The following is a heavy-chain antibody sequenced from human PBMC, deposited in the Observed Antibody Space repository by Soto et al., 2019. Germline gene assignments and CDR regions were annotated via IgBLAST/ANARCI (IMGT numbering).Heavy chain of an antibody. V-gene: IGHV4-59*01. J-gene: IGHJ4*02. Sequence: QVQLQESGPGLVKPSETLSLTCTVSGDSISGSSWSWIRQPPGKGLEWIAYMYFSGSTNYNPSLKSRVTTSVDTSKNQFSLKLSSVTAADTAVYYCARGSGWYFHWGQGTLVTVSS. CDR2: MYFSGST. D-gene: IGHD6-19*01. CDR3: ARGSGWYFH. CDR1: GDSISGSS.